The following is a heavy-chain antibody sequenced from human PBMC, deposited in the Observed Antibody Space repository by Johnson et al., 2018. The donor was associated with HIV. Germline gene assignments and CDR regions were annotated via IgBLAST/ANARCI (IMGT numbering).Heavy chain of an antibody. CDR3: AREGRGSSSGAFDI. Sequence: VQLVESGGGLVQPGGSLRLSCVASGFIFSSYAMTWVRQAPGKGLEWVSGITGSGETTYYADSVKGRFTISRDNSKNTLYLQMGSLRAEDMAVYYCAREGRGSSSGAFDIWGQGTMVTVSS. D-gene: IGHD6-6*01. V-gene: IGHV3-23*04. J-gene: IGHJ3*02. CDR2: ITGSGETT. CDR1: GFIFSSYA.